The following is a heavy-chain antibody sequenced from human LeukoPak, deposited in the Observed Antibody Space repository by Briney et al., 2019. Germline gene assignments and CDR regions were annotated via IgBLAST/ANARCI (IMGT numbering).Heavy chain of an antibody. V-gene: IGHV3-30*07. J-gene: IGHJ6*03. Sequence: GRSLRLSCAASGFTFSSYAMHWFRQAPGKGLEWVAVISYDGSNKYYADSVKGRFTISRDNSKNTLYLQMNSLRAEDTAVYYCATGDSYYMDVWGKGTTVTVSS. CDR3: ATGDSYYMDV. CDR1: GFTFSSYA. CDR2: ISYDGSNK. D-gene: IGHD3-22*01.